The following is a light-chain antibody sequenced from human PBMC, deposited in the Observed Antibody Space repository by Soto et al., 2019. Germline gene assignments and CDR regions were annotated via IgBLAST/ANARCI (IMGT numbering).Light chain of an antibody. CDR3: QQYYNYST. Sequence: DIHMTQSPSTLSASVGDRVTITCRASQTISSWLAWYQQKPGKAPKLLIYDASKLQSGIPASFSGSESGTEFTLTIASLQPDDFATYYCQQYYNYSTFGQGTKVDIK. CDR1: QTISSW. J-gene: IGKJ1*01. CDR2: DAS. V-gene: IGKV1-5*01.